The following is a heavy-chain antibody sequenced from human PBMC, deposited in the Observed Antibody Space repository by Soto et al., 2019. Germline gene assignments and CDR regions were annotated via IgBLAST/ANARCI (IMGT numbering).Heavy chain of an antibody. Sequence: GGSLRLSCAASGFTFNNYAMSWVRQAPGKGLEWVAGISSTRNGVYTYYPDSGKGQVTLSVDKSINTAYLQWSSLKASDTAIYYCGRHPPTPAHNGYLDPLGQGTLVTVSS. CDR1: GFTFNNYA. J-gene: IGHJ5*02. CDR3: GRHPPTPAHNGYLDP. V-gene: IGHV3-23*01. D-gene: IGHD1-7*01. CDR2: ISSTRNGVYT.